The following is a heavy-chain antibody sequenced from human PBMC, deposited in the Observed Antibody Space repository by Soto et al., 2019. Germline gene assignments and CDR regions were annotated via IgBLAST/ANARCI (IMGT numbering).Heavy chain of an antibody. CDR1: GGSFSGYY. D-gene: IGHD3-10*01. V-gene: IGHV4-34*01. J-gene: IGHJ3*02. Sequence: QVQLQQWGAGLLKPSETLSLTCAVYGGSFSGYYWSWIRQPPGKGLEWIGEINHSGSTNYNPSLTSRVTISVDTSKNQCSLKLSSVTAADTAVYYCARDRITMVRGVRNAFDIWGQGTMVTVSS. CDR2: INHSGST. CDR3: ARDRITMVRGVRNAFDI.